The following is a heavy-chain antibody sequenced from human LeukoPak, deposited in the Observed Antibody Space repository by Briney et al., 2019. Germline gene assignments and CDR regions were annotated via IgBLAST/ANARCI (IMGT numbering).Heavy chain of an antibody. J-gene: IGHJ4*02. CDR2: ISGRDDRT. D-gene: IGHD5-18*01. CDR3: AKAQHTAMVRHGDY. V-gene: IGHV3-23*01. CDR1: GFSFSAYA. Sequence: GGSLRLSCAASGFSFSAYALTWVRQAPGKGLEWVSSISGRDDRTYYADSAKGRFTISRDNSKNTLYLQMNSLRAEDTALYYCAKAQHTAMVRHGDYWGRGTLVTVSS.